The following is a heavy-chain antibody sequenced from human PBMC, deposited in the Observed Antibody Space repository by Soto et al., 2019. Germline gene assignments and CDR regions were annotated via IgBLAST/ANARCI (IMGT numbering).Heavy chain of an antibody. D-gene: IGHD2-15*01. V-gene: IGHV6-1*01. CDR2: TYYRSKWYN. Sequence: PSQTLSLTCAISGDSVSSNSAAWNWIRPSPSRGLEWLGRTYYRSKWYNDYAVSVKSRITINPDTSKNQFSLQLNSVTPEDTAVYYCASRYCSGGSCLKPAPKNWFDPWGQGTLVTVSS. CDR3: ASRYCSGGSCLKPAPKNWFDP. CDR1: GDSVSSNSAA. J-gene: IGHJ5*02.